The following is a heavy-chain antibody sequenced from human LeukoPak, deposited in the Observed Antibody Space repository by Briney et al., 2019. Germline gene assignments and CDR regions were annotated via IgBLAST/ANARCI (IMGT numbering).Heavy chain of an antibody. Sequence: PGGSLRLSCAASGFTFSNYFMHWVRQAPGKGLEWVADIASDGSHTFYVESVKGRFTISRDNAKNSLYLQMNSLRAEDTAVYYCARDPNWGSPSGYFDYWGQGTLVTVSS. CDR3: ARDPNWGSPSGYFDY. J-gene: IGHJ4*02. CDR2: IASDGSHT. D-gene: IGHD7-27*01. V-gene: IGHV3-30*04. CDR1: GFTFSNYF.